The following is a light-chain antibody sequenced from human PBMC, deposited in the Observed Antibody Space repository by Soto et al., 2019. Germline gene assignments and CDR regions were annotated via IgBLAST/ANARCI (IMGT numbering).Light chain of an antibody. CDR3: QQYGTSPRT. V-gene: IGKV3-20*01. CDR2: ATS. J-gene: IGKJ1*01. CDR1: QSFSSSY. Sequence: EIVMTQSPVTLSVSPGERPTLSGRASQSFSSSYLAWYQQKPGQAPRLLIYATSSRATGIPDRFSGSGSQTDFTLTISRLEPEDFAVYYCQQYGTSPRTFGQGTKVDIK.